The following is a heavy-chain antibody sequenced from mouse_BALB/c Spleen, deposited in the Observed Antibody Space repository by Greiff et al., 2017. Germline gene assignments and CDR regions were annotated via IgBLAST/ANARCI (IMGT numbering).Heavy chain of an antibody. Sequence: VQLKESGPGLVKPSQSLSLTCTVTGYSITSDYAWNWIRQFPGNKLEWMGYISYSGSTSYNPSLKSRISITRDTSKNQFFLQLNSVTTEDTATYYCARSSAYYRYDDVFAYWGQGTLVTVSA. CDR1: GYSITSDYA. D-gene: IGHD2-14*01. CDR3: ARSSAYYRYDDVFAY. J-gene: IGHJ3*01. CDR2: ISYSGST. V-gene: IGHV3-2*02.